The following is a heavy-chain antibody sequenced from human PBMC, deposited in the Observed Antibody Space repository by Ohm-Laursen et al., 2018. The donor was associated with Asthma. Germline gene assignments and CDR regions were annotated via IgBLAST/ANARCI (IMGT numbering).Heavy chain of an antibody. D-gene: IGHD1-26*01. CDR2: ISTASTFI. Sequence: SLRLSCAASGYTFSRYSIHWVRQFPGKGLEWVASISTASTFIYYEDSVRGRFTTSRDNAKNSVYLQMNSLRAEDTALYYCARIGPEWELPGREYSLHHWGEGTLVTVSS. CDR1: GYTFSRYS. CDR3: ARIGPEWELPGREYSLHH. J-gene: IGHJ1*01. V-gene: IGHV3-21*01.